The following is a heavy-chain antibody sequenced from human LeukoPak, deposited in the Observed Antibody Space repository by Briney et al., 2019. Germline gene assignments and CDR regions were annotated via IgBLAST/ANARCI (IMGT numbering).Heavy chain of an antibody. V-gene: IGHV1-69*01. CDR3: ARSSMIVVVITTPYYFDY. Sequence: SVKVSCKASGGTFSSYAISWVRQAPGQGLEWMGGIIPIFGTANYAQKFQGRVTITADESTSTAYMELGSLRSEDTAVYYCARSSMIVVVITTPYYFDYWGQGTLVTVSS. CDR2: IIPIFGTA. CDR1: GGTFSSYA. D-gene: IGHD3-22*01. J-gene: IGHJ4*02.